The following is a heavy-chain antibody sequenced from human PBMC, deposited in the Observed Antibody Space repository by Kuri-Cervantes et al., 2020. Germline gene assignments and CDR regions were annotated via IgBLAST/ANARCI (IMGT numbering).Heavy chain of an antibody. CDR2: VYYSGST. Sequence: SETLSLTCTVSGDSISSNYSWSWIRQTPGKGLEWIGYVYYSGSTNYNPSLKSRVSISIDTSKNQFSLKLSSVTDADTAEYYCTRGLGVWGQGTLVTVSS. V-gene: IGHV4-61*01. J-gene: IGHJ1*01. CDR1: GDSISSNYS. D-gene: IGHD3-10*01. CDR3: TRGLGV.